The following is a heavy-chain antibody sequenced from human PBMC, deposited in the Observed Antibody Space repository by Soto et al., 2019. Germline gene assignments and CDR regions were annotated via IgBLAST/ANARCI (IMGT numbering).Heavy chain of an antibody. V-gene: IGHV6-1*01. CDR2: TYYRSKWNN. CDR1: GDSVSSDSAA. J-gene: IGHJ6*02. D-gene: IGHD3-16*01. CDR3: AGPSSFRGMDV. Sequence: SHTLSLTCAISGDSVSSDSAAWSWIRQSPSRGLEWLGRTYYRSKWNNDYAVSVNSRIAINPDTSKNQFSLQLYSLTPEDTAVYYSAGPSSFRGMDVWGPGTTVTVSS.